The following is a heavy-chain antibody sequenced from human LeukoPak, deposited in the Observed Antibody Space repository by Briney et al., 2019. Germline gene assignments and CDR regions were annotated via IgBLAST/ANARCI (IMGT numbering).Heavy chain of an antibody. CDR3: ARLLSSDWYKGAFDI. CDR2: IYYSGST. D-gene: IGHD6-19*01. Sequence: SETLSLTCTVSGGSIRSSSYYWGWIRQPPGKGLEWIGSIYYSGSTYYNPSLKSRVTLSVDTSKNQVSLKLSSVTAADTAVYYCARLLSSDWYKGAFDIWGQGTMVTVSS. V-gene: IGHV4-39*01. CDR1: GGSIRSSSYY. J-gene: IGHJ3*02.